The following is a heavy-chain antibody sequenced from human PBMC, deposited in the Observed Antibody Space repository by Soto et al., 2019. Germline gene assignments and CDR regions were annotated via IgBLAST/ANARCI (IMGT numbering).Heavy chain of an antibody. V-gene: IGHV3-7*05. J-gene: IGHJ4*02. Sequence: GESLKISCAASGFTFSSYWMSWVRQAPGKGLEWVANIKQDGSEKYYVDSVKGRFTISRDNAKNSLYLQMNSLRAEDTAVYYCARDQGRSGYFDYWGQGTLVTVSS. CDR1: GFTFSSYW. CDR3: ARDQGRSGYFDY. D-gene: IGHD1-26*01. CDR2: IKQDGSEK.